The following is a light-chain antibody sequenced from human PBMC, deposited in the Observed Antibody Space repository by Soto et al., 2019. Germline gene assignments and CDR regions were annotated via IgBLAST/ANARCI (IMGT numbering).Light chain of an antibody. J-gene: IGKJ5*01. CDR2: DAS. CDR1: QSVGTS. V-gene: IGKV3-11*01. Sequence: EIVLTQSPDTLSLSPGERATLSCRASQSVGTSLGWYQQKSGQPPRLLIYDASTRAAGIPARFSGSGSGTDLTLTISSLEPEDFVVYYCQQRFDWPPITFGQGTRLEIK. CDR3: QQRFDWPPIT.